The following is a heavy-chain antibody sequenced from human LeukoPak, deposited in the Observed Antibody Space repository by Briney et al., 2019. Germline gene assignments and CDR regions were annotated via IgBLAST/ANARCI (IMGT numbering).Heavy chain of an antibody. V-gene: IGHV1-46*01. D-gene: IGHD3/OR15-3a*01. CDR2: INPSGGST. Sequence: ASVKVSCKASGYTFTSYYMHWVRQAPGQGLEWMGIINPSGGSTSYAQRFQGRVTMTGDTSTSTVYMELSSLRSEDTAVYYCARGDFNYYYGLDVGGQGTTVTVSS. CDR3: ARGDFNYYYGLDV. J-gene: IGHJ6*02. CDR1: GYTFTSYY.